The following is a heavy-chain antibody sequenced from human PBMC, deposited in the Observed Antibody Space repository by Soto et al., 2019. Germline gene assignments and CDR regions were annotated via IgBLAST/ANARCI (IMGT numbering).Heavy chain of an antibody. Sequence: QLQLVPSGAEVKKPGASVTVSCKASGYPFASHDINWVRQATVQGLECMGWMNPRSGNTGYAQKFQDRVTMTRDNSISTVYMELSSLRPEDTAVYYCARGLGDSSGSDASDIWGQGTMVTVSS. V-gene: IGHV1-8*01. CDR1: GYPFASHD. CDR3: ARGLGDSSGSDASDI. D-gene: IGHD3-22*01. J-gene: IGHJ3*02. CDR2: MNPRSGNT.